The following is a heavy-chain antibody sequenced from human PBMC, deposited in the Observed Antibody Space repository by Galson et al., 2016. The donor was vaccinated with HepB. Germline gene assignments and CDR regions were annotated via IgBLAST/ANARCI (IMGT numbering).Heavy chain of an antibody. CDR2: VHHSGTT. D-gene: IGHD6-6*01. J-gene: IGHJ4*02. V-gene: IGHV4-34*01. CDR3: TSRSVAARRRDY. Sequence: SETLSLTCAVNGGSFTGLYWSWIRQSPRKGLEWIGEVHHSGTTYYNPSLKSRLIISIDTSKRQFSLKLTPINVADAGVYYCTSRSVAARRRDYWGQGTLVTVSP. CDR1: GGSFTGLY.